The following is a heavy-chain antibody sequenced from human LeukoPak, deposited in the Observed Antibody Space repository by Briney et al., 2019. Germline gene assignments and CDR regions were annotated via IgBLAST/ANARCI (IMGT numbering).Heavy chain of an antibody. Sequence: GGSLRLSCAASGFTFSSYGMHWVRQAPGKGLEGVAFIRYDGSNKYYADSVKGRFTISRDNSKNTLYLQMNSLRAEDTAVYYCAKDISYYDSSGSERGLDYWGQGTLVTVSS. V-gene: IGHV3-30*02. CDR3: AKDISYYDSSGSERGLDY. J-gene: IGHJ4*02. CDR1: GFTFSSYG. D-gene: IGHD3-22*01. CDR2: IRYDGSNK.